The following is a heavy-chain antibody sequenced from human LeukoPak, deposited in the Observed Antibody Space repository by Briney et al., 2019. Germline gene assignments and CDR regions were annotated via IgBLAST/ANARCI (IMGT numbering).Heavy chain of an antibody. Sequence: PGGSLRLSCAASGFTFSSYAMSWVRQAPGKGLEWVSAISGSGGSTYYADSVKGRFTISRDNSKNTLYLQMNSLRAEDTAVYYCTNGDEITFGGLIVIQPTDYWGQGTLVTVSS. CDR2: ISGSGGST. CDR3: TNGDEITFGGLIVIQPTDY. V-gene: IGHV3-23*01. J-gene: IGHJ4*02. CDR1: GFTFSSYA. D-gene: IGHD3-16*02.